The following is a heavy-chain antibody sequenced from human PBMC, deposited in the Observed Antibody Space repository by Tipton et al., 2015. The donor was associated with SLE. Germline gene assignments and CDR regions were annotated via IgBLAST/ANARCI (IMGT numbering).Heavy chain of an antibody. CDR3: ARDGYDILTGHYYGMDV. V-gene: IGHV4-4*07. CDR2: IYTSGST. CDR1: GGSISSHY. J-gene: IGHJ6*02. D-gene: IGHD3-9*01. Sequence: TLSPTCTVSGGSISSHYWSWIRQPAGKGLEWIGRIYTSGSTNYNPSLKSRVTMSVDTSKNQFSLKLSSVTAADTAVYYCARDGYDILTGHYYGMDVWGQGTTVTVSS.